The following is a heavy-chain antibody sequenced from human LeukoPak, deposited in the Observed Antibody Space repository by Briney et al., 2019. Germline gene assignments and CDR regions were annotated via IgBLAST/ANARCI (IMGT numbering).Heavy chain of an antibody. V-gene: IGHV1-8*02. Sequence: GASVKVSCKASGGTFSSYAISWVRQATGQGLEWMGWMNPNSGNTGYAQKFQGRVTMTRNTSISTAYMELSSLRSKDTAVYYCARMGYSGSYTRDYWGQGTLVTVSS. CDR3: ARMGYSGSYTRDY. J-gene: IGHJ4*02. CDR2: MNPNSGNT. CDR1: GGTFSSYA. D-gene: IGHD1-26*01.